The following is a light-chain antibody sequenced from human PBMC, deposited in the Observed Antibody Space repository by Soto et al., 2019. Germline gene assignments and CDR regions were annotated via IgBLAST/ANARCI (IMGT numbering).Light chain of an antibody. J-gene: IGKJ1*01. V-gene: IGKV3-20*01. Sequence: EIVLTQSPGTVSLSPGERATLSCLASQSVSSSSLAWYQQKPGQAPRLLISGASSRATGIPDRFSGSGSGTDFTLTISRLEPEDFAVYYCQQYKDWPHTFGQGTKVDI. CDR3: QQYKDWPHT. CDR2: GAS. CDR1: QSVSSSS.